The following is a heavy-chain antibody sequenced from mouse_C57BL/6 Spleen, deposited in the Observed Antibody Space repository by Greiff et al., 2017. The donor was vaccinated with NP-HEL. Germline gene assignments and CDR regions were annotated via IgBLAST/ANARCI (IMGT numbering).Heavy chain of an antibody. Sequence: QVQLQQPGAALVRPGSSVKLSCKASGYTFTSYWMDWVKQRPGQGLEWIGNIYPSDSETHYNQKFKDKAKLTVDKSSSTAYMQLSSLTSEDSAVYYCASYGNSFDYWGQGTTLTVSS. CDR1: GYTFTSYW. CDR3: ASYGNSFDY. V-gene: IGHV1-61*01. J-gene: IGHJ2*01. CDR2: IYPSDSET. D-gene: IGHD2-1*01.